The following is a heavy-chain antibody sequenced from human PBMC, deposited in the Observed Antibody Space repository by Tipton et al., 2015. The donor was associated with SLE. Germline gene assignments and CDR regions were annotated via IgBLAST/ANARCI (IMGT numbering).Heavy chain of an antibody. J-gene: IGHJ6*02. CDR3: ARDGGQRVISSTYDFYYYGLDV. D-gene: IGHD2-2*01. V-gene: IGHV4-34*01. CDR1: DGSLSGYY. CDR2: ISHDGGA. Sequence: TLSLTCTVFDGSLSGYYWAWLRQSPGKGLEWIGEISHDGGANYNPSLESRGTISLETSKNQFSQKLTSVTAADTAVYYCARDGGQRVISSTYDFYYYGLDVWGQGTTVTVSS.